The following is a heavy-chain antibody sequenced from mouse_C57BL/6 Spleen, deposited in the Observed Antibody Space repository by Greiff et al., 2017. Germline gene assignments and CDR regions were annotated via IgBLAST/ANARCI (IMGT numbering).Heavy chain of an antibody. Sequence: EVKLVESGGGLVKPGGSLKLSCAASGFTFSSYAMSWVRQTPEKRLEWVATISDGGSYTYYPDNVKGRFTISRDNAKNNLYLQMSHLKSEDTAMYYCARGSSPYYSNPVFDYWGQGTLVTVSA. J-gene: IGHJ3*01. CDR3: ARGSSPYYSNPVFDY. CDR1: GFTFSSYA. CDR2: ISDGGSYT. D-gene: IGHD2-5*01. V-gene: IGHV5-4*03.